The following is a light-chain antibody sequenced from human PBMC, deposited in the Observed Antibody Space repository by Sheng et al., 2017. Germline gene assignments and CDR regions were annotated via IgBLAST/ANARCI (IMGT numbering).Light chain of an antibody. CDR1: SSDVGGYNY. J-gene: IGLJ2*01. CDR3: CSYAGSFTFV. CDR2: DVS. Sequence: QSALTQPRSVSGSPGQSVTISCTGTSSDVGGYNYVSWYQHHPGKAPKLMIYDVSKWPSGVPDRFSGFKSGNTTSLTISGLQAEDEADYYCCSYAGSFTFVFGGGTKLTRP. V-gene: IGLV2-11*01.